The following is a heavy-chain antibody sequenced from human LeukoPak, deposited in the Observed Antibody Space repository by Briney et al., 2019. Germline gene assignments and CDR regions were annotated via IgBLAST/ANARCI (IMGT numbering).Heavy chain of an antibody. V-gene: IGHV4-39*07. D-gene: IGHD1-26*01. CDR3: AVEGGATIEGSDY. Sequence: PSETLSLTCTVSGGSISSSSYYWGWIRQPPGKGLEWIGSIYYSGSTYYNPSLKSRVTISVDTSKNQSSLKLSSVTAADTAVYYCAVEGGATIEGSDYWGQGTLVTVSS. CDR2: IYYSGST. CDR1: GGSISSSSYY. J-gene: IGHJ4*02.